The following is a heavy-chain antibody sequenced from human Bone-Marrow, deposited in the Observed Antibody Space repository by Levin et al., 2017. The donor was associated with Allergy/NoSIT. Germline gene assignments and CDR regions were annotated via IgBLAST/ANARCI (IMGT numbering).Heavy chain of an antibody. J-gene: IGHJ4*02. V-gene: IGHV3-53*01. D-gene: IGHD3-10*01. Sequence: GGSLRLSCAASGFTVSGYDMSWVRQAPGKGLEWVSVIYKGGRTYYTESVKGRFSISRDKSKNALYLQMNSLTVEDTAVVFCAGDAYGSERGDYFDFWGQGTLVTVSS. CDR3: AGDAYGSERGDYFDF. CDR2: IYKGGRT. CDR1: GFTVSGYD.